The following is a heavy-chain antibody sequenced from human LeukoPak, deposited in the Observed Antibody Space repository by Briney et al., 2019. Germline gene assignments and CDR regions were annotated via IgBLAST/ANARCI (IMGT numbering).Heavy chain of an antibody. CDR2: INHSGST. Sequence: PSETLSLTCAVYGGSFSGYYWSWIRQPPGKGLEWIGEINHSGSTNYNPSLKSRVTISVDTSKNQFSLKLSSVTAADTAVYYCAREVGNCGGGCYSSYFDYWGQGTLVTVSS. CDR3: AREVGNCGGGCYSSYFDY. CDR1: GGSFSGYY. V-gene: IGHV4-34*01. J-gene: IGHJ4*02. D-gene: IGHD2-21*02.